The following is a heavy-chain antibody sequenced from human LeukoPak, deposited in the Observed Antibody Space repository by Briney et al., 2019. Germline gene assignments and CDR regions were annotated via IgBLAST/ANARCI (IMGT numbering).Heavy chain of an antibody. CDR2: IIPFFGTT. V-gene: IGHV1-69*01. Sequence: ASVKVSCKASGGTYSSYALTWVRQAPGQRLEWVGEIIPFFGTTKYTQKFQGRVTITAEESTKTVYMELSSLQTDDTAVYYCASGICTAGYCQSDDGSWGQGTLVTVSS. CDR1: GGTYSSYA. CDR3: ASGICTAGYCQSDDGS. J-gene: IGHJ4*02. D-gene: IGHD3-9*01.